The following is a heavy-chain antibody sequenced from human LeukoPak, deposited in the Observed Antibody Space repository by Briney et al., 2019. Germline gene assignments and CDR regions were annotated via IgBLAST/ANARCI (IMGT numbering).Heavy chain of an antibody. J-gene: IGHJ4*02. Sequence: SETLSLTCAVYGGSFSGYYWSWIRQPPVKGLEWIGEINHSGSTNYNPSLKGRVTISVDTSKNQFSLKLSSVTAADTAVYYCAREVGIAAALDYWGQGTLVTVSS. CDR3: AREVGIAAALDY. CDR1: GGSFSGYY. D-gene: IGHD6-13*01. V-gene: IGHV4-34*01. CDR2: INHSGST.